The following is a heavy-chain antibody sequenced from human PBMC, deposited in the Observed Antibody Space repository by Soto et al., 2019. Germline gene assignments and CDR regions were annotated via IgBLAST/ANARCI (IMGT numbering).Heavy chain of an antibody. CDR1: GGSFRPNY. J-gene: IGHJ5*02. CDR3: ARVPDR. V-gene: IGHV4-59*12. CDR2: IYFGGTT. D-gene: IGHD2-2*01. Sequence: SETLSLTCSLSGGSFRPNYWSWIRQSPGKGLEWIGYIYFGGTTSYNPSLKSRVTISLDTSKNQFSLKLNSVTAADTAVYYCARVPDRWGQGTLVTVSS.